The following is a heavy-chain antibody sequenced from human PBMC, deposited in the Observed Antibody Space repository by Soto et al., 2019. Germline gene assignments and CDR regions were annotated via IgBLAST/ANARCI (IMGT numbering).Heavy chain of an antibody. CDR2: ISDSYGVI. J-gene: IGHJ4*02. Sequence: PGGSLRLSCAASGFNFRDYYMSWIRQAPGKGLEWVSYISDSYGVIYYADSVEVRFTISRDNAKNSLYLQMNSLRADDTAVYYCARGQYYYDGRGYRGLDSWGQGTLVTVSS. V-gene: IGHV3-11*01. CDR1: GFNFRDYY. D-gene: IGHD3-22*01. CDR3: ARGQYYYDGRGYRGLDS.